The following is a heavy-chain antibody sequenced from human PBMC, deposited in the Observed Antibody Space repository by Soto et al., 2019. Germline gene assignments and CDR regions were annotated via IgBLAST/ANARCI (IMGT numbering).Heavy chain of an antibody. J-gene: IGHJ6*02. Sequence: QVQLVQSGVEVKKPGSSVRVSCKASGDTFKNSVISWVRQAPGQGLEWMGGTIPLFGTTDYAQKFQGRLTITTDESTTTAYIEVRRLTSEDTAVYYCVAEMDFGKLSVVWGQGTTVIVSS. CDR3: VAEMDFGKLSVV. V-gene: IGHV1-69*01. D-gene: IGHD3-10*01. CDR1: GDTFKNSV. CDR2: TIPLFGTT.